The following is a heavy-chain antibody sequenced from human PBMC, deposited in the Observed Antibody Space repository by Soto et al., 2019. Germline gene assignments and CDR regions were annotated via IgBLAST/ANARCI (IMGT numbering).Heavy chain of an antibody. J-gene: IGHJ6*02. V-gene: IGHV2-5*02. CDR1: GFSLNTGGLG. Sequence: QITLKESGPTLVKPTQTLTLTCTFSGFSLNTGGLGVGWIRQPPGKALEWLALIYWDDDKRYSPSLKSRLSITKDTSNNQVVLTMTNMDPVDTATYYCTQNRCGGDCLRSYSSHYYYGMDVWGQGTTVTVSS. CDR2: IYWDDDK. CDR3: TQNRCGGDCLRSYSSHYYYGMDV. D-gene: IGHD2-21*02.